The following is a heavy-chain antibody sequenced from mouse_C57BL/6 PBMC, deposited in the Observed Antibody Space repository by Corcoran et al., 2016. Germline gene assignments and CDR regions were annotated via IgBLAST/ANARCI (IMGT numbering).Heavy chain of an antibody. Sequence: QVQLQQSGAELVKPGASVKLSRKASGYTFTEYTIHWVKQRSGQGLEWIGWFYPGGGSIKYNEKFKDKATLTADKSSSTVYMELSRLTSEDSAVYVCARHGLWLRQGSYYFDYWCQGTTLTVSS. V-gene: IGHV1-62-2*01. CDR1: GYTFTEYT. CDR3: ARHGLWLRQGSYYFDY. CDR2: FYPGGGSI. J-gene: IGHJ2*01. D-gene: IGHD2-2*01.